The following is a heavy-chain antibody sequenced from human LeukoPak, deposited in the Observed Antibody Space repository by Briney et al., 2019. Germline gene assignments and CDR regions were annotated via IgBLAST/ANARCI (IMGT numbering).Heavy chain of an antibody. CDR1: GFTFSSYG. Sequence: GGSLRLSCAASGFTFSSYGMHWVRQAPGKGLEWVAVIWYDGSNKYYADSVKGRFTISRDNSKNTLYLQMNSLRAEDTAVYYCAREYCSGGSCYSAARDYGMDVWGQGTTVTVSS. CDR2: IWYDGSNK. J-gene: IGHJ6*02. D-gene: IGHD2-15*01. CDR3: AREYCSGGSCYSAARDYGMDV. V-gene: IGHV3-33*01.